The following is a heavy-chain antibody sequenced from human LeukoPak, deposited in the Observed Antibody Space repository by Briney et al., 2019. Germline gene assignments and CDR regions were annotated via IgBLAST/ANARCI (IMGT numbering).Heavy chain of an antibody. J-gene: IGHJ6*03. CDR1: GFTFNNYG. V-gene: IGHV3-23*01. D-gene: IGHD3-16*01. Sequence: PGGSLRLSCAASGFTFNNYGMSWVRQAPGKGLEWVSTITGSGTTTYYADSVKGRFTISRDNSKNTLYLQMNSLRAEDTAVYYCAGGYVQPFYYYYYMDVWGKGTTVTISS. CDR2: ITGSGTTT. CDR3: AGGYVQPFYYYYYMDV.